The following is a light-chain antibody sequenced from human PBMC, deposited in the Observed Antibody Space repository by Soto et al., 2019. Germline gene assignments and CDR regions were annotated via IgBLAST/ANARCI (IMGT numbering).Light chain of an antibody. V-gene: IGKV1-5*01. CDR1: QSISSW. Sequence: DIQMTQSPSTLSASVGDRVTITCRASQSISSWLAWYLQKPGKAPKLLIYDASSLESGVPSRFSGSGSGTEFTLTISSLQPDDFATYYCQQYNSPPYTFGQGTKLEIK. CDR3: QQYNSPPYT. CDR2: DAS. J-gene: IGKJ2*01.